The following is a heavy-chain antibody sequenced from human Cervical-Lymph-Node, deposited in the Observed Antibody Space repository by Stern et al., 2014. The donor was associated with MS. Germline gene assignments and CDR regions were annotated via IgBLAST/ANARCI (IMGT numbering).Heavy chain of an antibody. CDR3: ASNTYSYGYGVDD. CDR2: ISSDGSNE. Sequence: VQLVQSGGGVVQPGRSLRLSCAVSGVTFSSRTMHWVRQAPGKGLEWVAVISSDGSNEYYADSLKGRFAISRENSQNTLFLQMTNLRPEDTAVYYCASNTYSYGYGVDDWGPGTLVTVSS. V-gene: IGHV3-30*09. D-gene: IGHD5-18*01. J-gene: IGHJ4*02. CDR1: GVTFSSRT.